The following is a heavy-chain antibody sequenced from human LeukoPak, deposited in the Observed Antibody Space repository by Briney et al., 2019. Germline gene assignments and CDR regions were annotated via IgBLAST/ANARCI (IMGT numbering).Heavy chain of an antibody. V-gene: IGHV4-4*02. CDR3: ARDQEHCSGTSCYPYWYDS. CDR1: GGSISSSNW. CDR2: IYHSGTT. Sequence: PSETLSLTCAVSGGSISSSNWWSWVRQPPEKGLEWIGEIYHSGTTNYNPSLKSRVTISLDKSKNQFSLKLSSVTAADTAVYFCARDQEHCSGTSCYPYWYDSWGQGTLVTVSS. D-gene: IGHD2-2*01. J-gene: IGHJ5*01.